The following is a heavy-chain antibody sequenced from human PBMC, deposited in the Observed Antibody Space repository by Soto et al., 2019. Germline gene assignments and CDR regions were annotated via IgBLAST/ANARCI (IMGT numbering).Heavy chain of an antibody. Sequence: GGSLRLSCAASGFTFSSYAIHWVRQAPGKGLEFVSAINSNGVNTYYANSVKGRFTISRDNSKNTLYLQMGSLRAEDMAVYYCARARYSSDWLPFDYWGQGTLVTVSS. CDR3: ARARYSSDWLPFDY. D-gene: IGHD6-19*01. CDR2: INSNGVNT. CDR1: GFTFSSYA. J-gene: IGHJ4*02. V-gene: IGHV3-64*01.